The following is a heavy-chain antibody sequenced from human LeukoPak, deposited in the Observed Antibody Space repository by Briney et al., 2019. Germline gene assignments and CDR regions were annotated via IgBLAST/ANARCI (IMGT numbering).Heavy chain of an antibody. CDR2: INHSGST. CDR1: GGSFSGYY. Sequence: SETLSLTCAVYGGSFSGYYWSWIRQPPGKGLEWIGEINHSGSTNYNPSLKSRVTISVDTSKNQFSLKLSSVTAADTAVYYCAGQYSYGPRVLGYWGQGTLVTVSS. V-gene: IGHV4-34*01. D-gene: IGHD5-18*01. J-gene: IGHJ4*02. CDR3: AGQYSYGPRVLGY.